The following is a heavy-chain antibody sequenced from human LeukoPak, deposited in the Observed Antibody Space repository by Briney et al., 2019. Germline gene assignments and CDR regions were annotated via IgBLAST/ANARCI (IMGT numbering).Heavy chain of an antibody. CDR1: GYTFTSYD. J-gene: IGHJ4*02. CDR2: MNPNSGNT. D-gene: IGHD5-12*01. CDR3: ARDGQFRGTGLRPFGRPD. V-gene: IGHV1-8*01. Sequence: ASVTVSYTPSGYTFTSYDINWVRQATGQGLAWMGWMNPNSGNTGYAQKFQGRVTIIRNTSISTAYMELSSLRSDDTAVYYCARDGQFRGTGLRPFGRPDWGQGTLVTVSS.